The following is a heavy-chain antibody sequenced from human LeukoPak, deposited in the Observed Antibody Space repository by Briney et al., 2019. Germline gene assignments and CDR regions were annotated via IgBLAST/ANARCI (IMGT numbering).Heavy chain of an antibody. D-gene: IGHD3-22*01. V-gene: IGHV1-46*01. CDR1: GYTFTSYY. CDR2: INPSGGST. Sequence: ASVNVSCKAPGYTFTSYYMHWVRQAPGQGLGWMGIINPSGGSTSYAQKFQGRVTMTRDTSTSTVYMELSSLRSEDTAVYYCARDTDYYDSSGYYYVGYWGLGTLVTVSS. CDR3: ARDTDYYDSSGYYYVGY. J-gene: IGHJ4*02.